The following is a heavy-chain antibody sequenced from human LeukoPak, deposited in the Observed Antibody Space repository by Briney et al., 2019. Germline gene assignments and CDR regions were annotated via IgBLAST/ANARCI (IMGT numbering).Heavy chain of an antibody. CDR3: AKDPHSSSWYVGHNWFDP. CDR2: ISGSGGST. V-gene: IGHV3-23*01. CDR1: GFTFSSYA. D-gene: IGHD6-13*01. J-gene: IGHJ5*02. Sequence: PGGSLGLSCAASGFTFSSYAMSWVRQAPGKGLEWVSAISGSGGSTYYADSVKGRFTISRDNSKNTLYLQMNSLRAEDTAVYYCAKDPHSSSWYVGHNWFDPWGQGTLVTVSS.